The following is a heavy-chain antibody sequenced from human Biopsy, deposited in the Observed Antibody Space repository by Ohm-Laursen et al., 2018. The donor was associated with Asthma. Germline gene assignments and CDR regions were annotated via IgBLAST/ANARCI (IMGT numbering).Heavy chain of an antibody. V-gene: IGHV3-53*01. CDR3: ARGDSSNWSHYHFDY. Sequence: SLRLSCAASGFAVSRDHMFWVRQAPGKGLEWVSVIYSGGTSHTADSVRARFTISRDYSKNTLYLQMHSLRAEDTAVYYCARGDSSNWSHYHFDYWGQGTLVTVSS. J-gene: IGHJ4*02. D-gene: IGHD3-22*01. CDR2: IYSGGTS. CDR1: GFAVSRDH.